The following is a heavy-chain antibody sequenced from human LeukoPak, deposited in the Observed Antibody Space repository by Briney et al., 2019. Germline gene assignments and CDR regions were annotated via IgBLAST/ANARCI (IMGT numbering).Heavy chain of an antibody. CDR3: ARLGVLLRGWYYYYYYMDV. CDR1: GFTFSSYA. J-gene: IGHJ6*03. D-gene: IGHD1-26*01. Sequence: GGSLRLSCAASGFTFSSYAMSWVRQAPGKGLEWVSAISGSGGSTYYADSVKGRFTISRDNAKNSLYLQMNSLRAEDTAVYYCARLGVLLRGWYYYYYYMDVWGKGTTVTISS. V-gene: IGHV3-23*01. CDR2: ISGSGGST.